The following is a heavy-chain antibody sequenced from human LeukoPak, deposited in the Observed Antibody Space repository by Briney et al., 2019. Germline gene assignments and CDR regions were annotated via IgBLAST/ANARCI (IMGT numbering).Heavy chain of an antibody. CDR2: INPSGGST. V-gene: IGHV1-46*01. D-gene: IGHD2-2*02. CDR1: GYTFTSYG. Sequence: ASVKVSCKASGYTFTSYGISWVRQAPGQGLEWMGIINPSGGSTSYAQKFQGRVTMTRDTSTSTVYMELSSLRSDDTAVYYCAREDIVVVPAAIVAFDIWGQGTMVTISS. J-gene: IGHJ3*02. CDR3: AREDIVVVPAAIVAFDI.